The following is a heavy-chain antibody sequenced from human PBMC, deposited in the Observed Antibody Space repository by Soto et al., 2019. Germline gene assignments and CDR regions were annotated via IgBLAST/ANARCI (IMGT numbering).Heavy chain of an antibody. CDR3: ARDRGSYALDY. CDR2: ISAYNGNT. V-gene: IGHV1-18*01. J-gene: IGHJ4*02. Sequence: QVQLVQSGAEVKKPGASVKVSCKASGYTFTSYGISWVRQAPGQGLEWMGWISAYNGNTSYAQKLQGRVTMTTDTATSTADMELRSLRSDDTAVYYCARDRGSYALDYWGQGTLVTVSS. D-gene: IGHD1-26*01. CDR1: GYTFTSYG.